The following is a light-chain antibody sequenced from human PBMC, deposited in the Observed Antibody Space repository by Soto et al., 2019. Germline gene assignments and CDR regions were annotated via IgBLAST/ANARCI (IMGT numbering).Light chain of an antibody. V-gene: IGLV2-14*03. CDR3: SSFRSSSTSYV. CDR1: SSDIGDSNY. J-gene: IGLJ1*01. Sequence: QSAMTQPASVSGSPGQSITISCTGTSSDIGDSNYVSWYQQHPGKAPKLVIYDFSNRPSGVSKRFSGDKSANTASLPISWRLAEEDADYYCSSFRSSSTSYVFGPGTKLTVL. CDR2: DFS.